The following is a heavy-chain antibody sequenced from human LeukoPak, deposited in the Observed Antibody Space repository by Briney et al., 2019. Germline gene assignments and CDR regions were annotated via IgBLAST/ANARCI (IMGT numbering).Heavy chain of an antibody. J-gene: IGHJ6*03. CDR1: GGSISSSSYY. D-gene: IGHD3-22*01. V-gene: IGHV4-61*01. CDR2: IYYSVST. CDR3: ARGNGSKGSSGHYYGAVGYMDV. Sequence: SETLSLTCTVSGGSISSSSYYWSWIRQPPGKGLEWIGYIYYSVSTNYNPSLKSRVTISVDTSKNQFSLKLSSVTAADTAVYYCARGNGSKGSSGHYYGAVGYMDVWGKGTTVTISS.